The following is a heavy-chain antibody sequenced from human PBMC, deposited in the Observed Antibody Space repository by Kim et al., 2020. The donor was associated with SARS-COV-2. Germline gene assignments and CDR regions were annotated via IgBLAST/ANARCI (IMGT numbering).Heavy chain of an antibody. D-gene: IGHD3-10*01. J-gene: IGHJ6*02. CDR3: ARGPHVLLWFGELAYGDYYYGMDV. Sequence: GGSLRLSCAASGFTFSSYAMHWVRQAPGKGLEWVAVISYDGSNKYYADSVKGRFTISRDNSKNTLYLQMNSLRAEDTAVYYCARGPHVLLWFGELAYGDYYYGMDVWGQGTTVTVSS. CDR1: GFTFSSYA. CDR2: ISYDGSNK. V-gene: IGHV3-30*04.